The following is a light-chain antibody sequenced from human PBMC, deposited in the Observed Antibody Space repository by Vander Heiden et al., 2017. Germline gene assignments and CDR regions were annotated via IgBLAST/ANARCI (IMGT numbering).Light chain of an antibody. CDR1: QSVSSIY. V-gene: IGKV3-20*01. CDR2: AAS. J-gene: IGKJ4*01. CDR3: QQYGSSPPVT. Sequence: EIVLTQSPGSLSLSPGERATLSCRASQSVSSIYLAWYQQKPGQAPRLLIYAASSRATGIPARFSGSGSGTDFTLTISRLEPEDFAVYYCQQYGSSPPVTFGGGTKVEIK.